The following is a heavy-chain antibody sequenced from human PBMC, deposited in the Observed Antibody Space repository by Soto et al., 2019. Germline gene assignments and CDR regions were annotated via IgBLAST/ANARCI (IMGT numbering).Heavy chain of an antibody. V-gene: IGHV4-30-4*01. CDR2: VYYSGSS. J-gene: IGHJ4*02. CDR1: GDSISGGASF. Sequence: ASETLSLTCTVSGDSISGGASFWSWIRQPPGKGLEWIANVYYSGSSYYNPSLKSRLTISVDTSKNQFSLKLSSVTAADTAVYYCARNRSPENRRLDYWGQGTLVTVSS. D-gene: IGHD1-1*01. CDR3: ARNRSPENRRLDY.